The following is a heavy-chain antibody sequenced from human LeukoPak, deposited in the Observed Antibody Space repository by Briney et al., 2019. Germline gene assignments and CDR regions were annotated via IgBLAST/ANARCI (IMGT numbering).Heavy chain of an antibody. CDR1: GFTFSSYSMN. V-gene: IGHV4-39*01. CDR2: MYYSGST. Sequence: PGGSLRLSCAASGFTFSSYSMNWVRQAPGKGLEWIGSMYYSGSTYNNPSLKSRVTISVDTSKNQFSLNLSSVTAADTAVYYCARRTNYYYMDVWGKGTTVTVSS. CDR3: ARRTNYYYMDV. D-gene: IGHD2-8*01. J-gene: IGHJ6*03.